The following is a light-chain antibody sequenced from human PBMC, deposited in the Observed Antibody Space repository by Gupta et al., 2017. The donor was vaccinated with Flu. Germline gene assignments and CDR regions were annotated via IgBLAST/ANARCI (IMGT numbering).Light chain of an antibody. CDR1: SSDVGGYNY. CDR2: DVT. J-gene: IGLJ1*01. CDR3: CSYAGSYTHYV. Sequence: SSDVGGYNYVSWYQQHPGKAPKLMIYDVTKRPSGVPDRFSGSKSGNTASLTISGLQAEDEADYHCCSYAGSYTHYVFGTGTEVTVL. V-gene: IGLV2-11*03.